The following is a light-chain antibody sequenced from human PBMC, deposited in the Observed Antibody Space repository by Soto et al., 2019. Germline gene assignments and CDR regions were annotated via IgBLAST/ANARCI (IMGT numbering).Light chain of an antibody. CDR1: QTVGSN. J-gene: IGKJ5*01. V-gene: IGKV3-15*01. CDR3: QQYNSWPIT. CDR2: GAS. Sequence: EIVLTQSPDTLSVSPVEGATLSCRASQTVGSNLAWYQQKPGQAPRLLIYGASTRASDIPARFSGSGSVTEFALTISSLQSEDFAVYYCQQYNSWPITFGQGTRLEIK.